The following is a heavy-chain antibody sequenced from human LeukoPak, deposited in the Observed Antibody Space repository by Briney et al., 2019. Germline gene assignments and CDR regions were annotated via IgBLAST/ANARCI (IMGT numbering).Heavy chain of an antibody. CDR1: GYTFTNYD. Sequence: ASVKVSCKASGYTFTNYDFNWVRQATGQALEWMEWVSPTSGKTGYTQTFQGRVTMTRNASIRTVYMELNSLRSEDTAVYYCARGRVVWFGAGWYYDLWGRGTLVTVSS. J-gene: IGHJ2*01. CDR3: ARGRVVWFGAGWYYDL. V-gene: IGHV1-8*01. D-gene: IGHD3-10*01. CDR2: VSPTSGKT.